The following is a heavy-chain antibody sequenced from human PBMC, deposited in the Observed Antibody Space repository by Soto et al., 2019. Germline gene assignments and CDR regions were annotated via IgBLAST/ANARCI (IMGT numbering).Heavy chain of an antibody. Sequence: QLHESGPGVVKPSETLSLTCTVSGDSINNNDYYWNWIRQTPGKGLEWIGYVYYSGSTYYIPSLKSLLSMSVDTSKNQFSLKLSSVTAADTAIYYCARMSYYYDKWYFDLWGRGTLVTVSS. V-gene: IGHV4-30-4*01. CDR1: GDSINNNDYY. CDR3: ARMSYYYDKWYFDL. J-gene: IGHJ2*01. D-gene: IGHD3-22*01. CDR2: VYYSGST.